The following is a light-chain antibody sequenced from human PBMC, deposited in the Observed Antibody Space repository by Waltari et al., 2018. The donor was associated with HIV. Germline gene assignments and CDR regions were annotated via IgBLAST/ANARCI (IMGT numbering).Light chain of an antibody. Sequence: SYELPQPPSVSVSPGQTARITCSGDALPKKYAYWYQQKSGQAPVLVIYEDSKRPSGIPERFSGSTSGTMATLIISGAQVEDEADYYCYSTDSSGNYRMFGGGTKLTVL. J-gene: IGLJ3*02. V-gene: IGLV3-10*01. CDR2: EDS. CDR1: ALPKKY. CDR3: YSTDSSGNYRM.